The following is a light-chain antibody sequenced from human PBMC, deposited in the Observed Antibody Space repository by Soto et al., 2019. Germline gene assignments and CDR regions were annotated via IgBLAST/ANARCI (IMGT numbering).Light chain of an antibody. Sequence: QSALTQPASVSGSPGQSITLSCTGTSSDVGGYNYVSWYQQHPGTAPKLMIYDVSNRPSGVSNRFSGSKSGNTASLTISGLQAEDEADYYCSSYTSSSTIVVFGGGTKLTVL. CDR3: SSYTSSSTIVV. CDR1: SSDVGGYNY. V-gene: IGLV2-14*01. CDR2: DVS. J-gene: IGLJ2*01.